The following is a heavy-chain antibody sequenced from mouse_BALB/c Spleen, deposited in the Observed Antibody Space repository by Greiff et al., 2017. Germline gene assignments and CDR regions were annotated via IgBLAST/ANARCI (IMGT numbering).Heavy chain of an antibody. CDR2: IYPGSGST. CDR1: GYNFTSYW. CDR3: ARDYGSRFDY. D-gene: IGHD1-1*01. V-gene: IGHV1-55*01. J-gene: IGHJ2*01. Sequence: VQLQESGAELVKPGTSVKLSCKASGYNFTSYWINWVKLRPGQGLEWIGDIYPGSGSTNYNEKFKSKATLTVDTSSSTAYMQLSSLASEDSALYYCARDYGSRFDYWGQGTTLTVSS.